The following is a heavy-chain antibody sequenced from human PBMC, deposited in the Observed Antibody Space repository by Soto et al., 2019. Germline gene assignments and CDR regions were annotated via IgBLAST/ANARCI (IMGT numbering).Heavy chain of an antibody. V-gene: IGHV3-49*01. Sequence: GGSLRLSCTASGFTFGDYAMSWFRQAPGKGLEWVGVVRSRAYGGTTDYAASVRGSFTISRDGSKSIAYLQMNTLRTEDTAVYYCARYTYTSRYSYFGMDVWGHGTTVTVSS. CDR1: GFTFGDYA. J-gene: IGHJ6*02. CDR2: VRSRAYGGTT. D-gene: IGHD6-13*01. CDR3: ARYTYTSRYSYFGMDV.